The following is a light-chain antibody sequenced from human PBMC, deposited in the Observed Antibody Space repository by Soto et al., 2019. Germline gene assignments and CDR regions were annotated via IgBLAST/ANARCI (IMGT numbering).Light chain of an antibody. CDR2: EVS. J-gene: IGLJ3*02. V-gene: IGLV2-8*01. CDR3: SSYAGSNLWV. Sequence: QYALTQPPSASGSPGQSVTISSTGTSSDVGGYNYVSWYQQHPGKAPKLMIYEVSKRPSGVPDRFSGSKSGNTASLTVSGLQAEDEADYYCSSYAGSNLWVFGGGTKLTVL. CDR1: SSDVGGYNY.